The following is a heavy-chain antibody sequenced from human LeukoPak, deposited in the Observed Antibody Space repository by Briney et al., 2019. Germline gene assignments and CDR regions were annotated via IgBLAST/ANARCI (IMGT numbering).Heavy chain of an antibody. V-gene: IGHV4-34*01. D-gene: IGHD4-11*01. CDR1: GGSFSGYY. Sequence: PSETLSLTCAVYGGSFSGYYWSWIRQPPGKGLEWIGEINHSGSTHYNPSLKSRVTISVDTSKNQFSLKLSSVTAADTAVYHCARGKTVTNYYDYWGQGTLVTVSS. CDR2: INHSGST. CDR3: ARGKTVTNYYDY. J-gene: IGHJ4*02.